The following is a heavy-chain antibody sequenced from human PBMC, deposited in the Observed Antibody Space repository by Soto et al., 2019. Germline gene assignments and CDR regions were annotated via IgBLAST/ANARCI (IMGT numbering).Heavy chain of an antibody. D-gene: IGHD3-16*02. CDR2: IYHSGST. CDR1: GYSISSGYY. Sequence: SETLSLTCAVSGYSISSGYYWGWIRQPPGKGLEWIGSIYHSGSTYYNPSLKSRVTISVDTSKNQFSLKLSSVTAADTAVYYCARALHYDYVWGSYRYEHYFDYWGQGTLVTVSS. CDR3: ARALHYDYVWGSYRYEHYFDY. V-gene: IGHV4-38-2*01. J-gene: IGHJ4*02.